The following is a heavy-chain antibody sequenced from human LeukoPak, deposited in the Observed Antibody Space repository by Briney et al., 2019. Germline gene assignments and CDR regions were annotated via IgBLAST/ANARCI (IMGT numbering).Heavy chain of an antibody. J-gene: IGHJ5*02. CDR3: ARDSTVTTFRGCVDP. Sequence: ASVKVSCKASGYTFSNYYVHWVRQAPGQGLEWMGVINPSGGSTNYAQKFQGRVTITRDTSTSTAYMEMSSLRSEDTAVYYCARDSTVTTFRGCVDPWGQGTLVTVSS. CDR2: INPSGGST. V-gene: IGHV1-46*01. D-gene: IGHD4-17*01. CDR1: GYTFSNYY.